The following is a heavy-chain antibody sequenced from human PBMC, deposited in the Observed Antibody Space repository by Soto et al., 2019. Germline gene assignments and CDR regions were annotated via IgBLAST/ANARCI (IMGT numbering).Heavy chain of an antibody. V-gene: IGHV1-2*04. J-gene: IGHJ5*02. CDR3: ARALTIFGVVSFDP. CDR2: INPNSGGT. D-gene: IGHD3-3*01. CDR1: GYTFTGYY. Sequence: ASVKVSCKASGYTFTGYYMHWVRQAPGQGLEWMGWINPNSGGTNYAQKFQGWVTMTRDTSISTAYMELSGLRSDDTAVYYCARALTIFGVVSFDPWGQGTLVTVSS.